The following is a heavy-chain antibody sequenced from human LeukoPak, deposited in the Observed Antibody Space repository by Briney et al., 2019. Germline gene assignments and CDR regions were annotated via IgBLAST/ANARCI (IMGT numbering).Heavy chain of an antibody. CDR2: VSESGVGT. CDR1: GFTFSTYV. CDR3: AKERYPKLNGE. Sequence: PGGSLRLSCVASGFTFSTYVMGWVRQVPGKGLEWVSSVSESGVGTYYADSVKGRFTISRDNSKNTLYLQMNSLRAEDTAVYYCAKERYPKLNGEWGQGTLVTVSS. J-gene: IGHJ4*02. D-gene: IGHD2-8*01. V-gene: IGHV3-23*01.